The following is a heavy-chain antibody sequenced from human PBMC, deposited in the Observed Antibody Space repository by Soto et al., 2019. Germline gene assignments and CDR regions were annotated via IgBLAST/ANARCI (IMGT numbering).Heavy chain of an antibody. Sequence: EVQLLESGGGLVQPGGSLRLSCAASGFTFSIYAMNWVRQAPGKGLEWVSGIGDSDDRTYYADSVKGRFTISRDNSKNTLNLQMNSLRGDDTALYYCASSMSCPPTICGYYYHYHMDVWGQGTTVTVSS. D-gene: IGHD3-16*01. J-gene: IGHJ6*02. CDR1: GFTFSIYA. CDR3: ASSMSCPPTICGYYYHYHMDV. CDR2: IGDSDDRT. V-gene: IGHV3-23*01.